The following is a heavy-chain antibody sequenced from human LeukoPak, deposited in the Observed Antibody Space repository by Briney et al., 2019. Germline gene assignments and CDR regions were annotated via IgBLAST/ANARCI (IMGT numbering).Heavy chain of an antibody. CDR3: ATYYGSGSPFDY. D-gene: IGHD3-10*01. V-gene: IGHV4-61*02. CDR1: GGSISRGSYY. CDR2: LYSSGST. J-gene: IGHJ4*02. Sequence: PSETLSLTCTVSGGSISRGSYYWNWIRQPAGKGLEWIGRLYSSGSTNYNPSLKSRVTISVDTSKNQFSLKLSSVTAADTAVYYCATYYGSGSPFDYWGQGTLVTVSS.